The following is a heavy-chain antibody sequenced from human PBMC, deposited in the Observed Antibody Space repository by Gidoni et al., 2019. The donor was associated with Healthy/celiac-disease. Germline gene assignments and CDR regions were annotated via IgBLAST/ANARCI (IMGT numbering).Heavy chain of an antibody. V-gene: IGHV1-8*01. D-gene: IGHD3-16*02. Sequence: QVQLVQSGAEVKKPGASVKVSCKASGYTFTSYDINGVRQATGQGLEWMGWMNPNSGNTDYAQKFQGRVTMTRDTSISTAYMELSSLKSEDTAVYYCARWDSTFGGVIVDWGQGTLVTVSS. CDR2: MNPNSGNT. CDR1: GYTFTSYD. J-gene: IGHJ4*02. CDR3: ARWDSTFGGVIVD.